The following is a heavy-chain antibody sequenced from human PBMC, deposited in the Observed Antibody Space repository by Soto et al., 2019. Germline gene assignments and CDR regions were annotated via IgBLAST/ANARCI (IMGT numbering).Heavy chain of an antibody. CDR1: GFTFSNAW. Sequence: EVQLVESGGGLGKPGGSLRLSCAASGFTFSNAWMSWVRQAPGKGLEWVGRIKSKTDGGTTDYAAPVKGRFTISRDDSKNTLYLQMNSLITQDTAVYYCTTSDNYGGYSVFDYWGQGTLVTVSS. D-gene: IGHD4-17*01. J-gene: IGHJ4*02. CDR2: IKSKTDGGTT. V-gene: IGHV3-15*01. CDR3: TTSDNYGGYSVFDY.